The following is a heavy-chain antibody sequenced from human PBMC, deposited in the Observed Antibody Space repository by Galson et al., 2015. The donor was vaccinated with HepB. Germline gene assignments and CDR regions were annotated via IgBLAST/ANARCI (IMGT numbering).Heavy chain of an antibody. CDR2: INSDGSST. J-gene: IGHJ5*02. D-gene: IGHD6-19*01. CDR1: GFTFSDYW. CDR3: AGEAAVAGLRA. Sequence: SLRLSCAASGFTFSDYWMHWVRQAPGKGLVWVSRINSDGSSTNYADSVKGRFTISRDNAKNTLYLQMNSLRAEDTAVYYCAGEAAVAGLRAWGQGTLVNVSS. V-gene: IGHV3-74*01.